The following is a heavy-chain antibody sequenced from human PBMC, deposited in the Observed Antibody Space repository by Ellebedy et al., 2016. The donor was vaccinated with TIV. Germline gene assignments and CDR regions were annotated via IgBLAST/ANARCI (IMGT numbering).Heavy chain of an antibody. CDR2: IYYSGST. Sequence: MPGGSLRLSCSVSGGSISTYYWSWIRRTPGKGLEWTGYIYYSGSTNYNPSLKSRVTISVDTSNNQFSLKLSSVTAADTAVYYCAREAYHYDGSAYPYFDYWGQGTLVTVPS. V-gene: IGHV4-59*01. J-gene: IGHJ4*02. D-gene: IGHD3-22*01. CDR3: AREAYHYDGSAYPYFDY. CDR1: GGSISTYY.